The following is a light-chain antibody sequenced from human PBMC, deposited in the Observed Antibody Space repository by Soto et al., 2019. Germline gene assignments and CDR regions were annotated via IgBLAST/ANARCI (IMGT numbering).Light chain of an antibody. J-gene: IGLJ2*01. CDR3: AAWDDSLNGVV. CDR1: SSNIGNNA. CDR2: YDD. Sequence: QSALTQPPSVSEAPRQRVTISCSGGSSNIGNNAVNWYQQLPGKAPKLLIYYDDLLPSGVSDRCSGSKSGTSASLAISGGQPEDEADSYCAAWDDSLNGVVFGGGTKLTVL. V-gene: IGLV1-36*01.